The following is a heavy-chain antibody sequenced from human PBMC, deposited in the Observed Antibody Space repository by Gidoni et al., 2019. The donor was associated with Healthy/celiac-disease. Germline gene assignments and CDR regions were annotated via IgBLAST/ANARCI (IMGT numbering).Heavy chain of an antibody. V-gene: IGHV3-21*01. Sequence: VQLVESGGGLVKPGGALRLSWAASGFTFSSYSMNWVRQAPGKGLEWVSSISSSSSYIYYADSVKGRFTISRDNAKNSLYLQMNSLRAEDTAVYYCARDSPAHPQDYWGQGTLVTVSS. D-gene: IGHD2-2*01. CDR2: ISSSSSYI. CDR1: GFTFSSYS. CDR3: ARDSPAHPQDY. J-gene: IGHJ4*02.